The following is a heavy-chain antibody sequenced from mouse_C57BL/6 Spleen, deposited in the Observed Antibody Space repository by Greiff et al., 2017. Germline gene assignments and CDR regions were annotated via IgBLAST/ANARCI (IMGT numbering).Heavy chain of an antibody. J-gene: IGHJ4*01. CDR3: ARRETVVRYAKDY. V-gene: IGHV1-55*01. D-gene: IGHD1-1*01. CDR2: IYPGSGST. Sequence: QVQLQHPGAELVKPGASVKMSCKASGYTFTSYWITWVKQRPGQGLERIGDIYPGSGSTNYNEKFKSKATLTVDTSSSTAYMQLSSRTSEDSAVYYCARRETVVRYAKDYWGQGTSVTVSS. CDR1: GYTFTSYW.